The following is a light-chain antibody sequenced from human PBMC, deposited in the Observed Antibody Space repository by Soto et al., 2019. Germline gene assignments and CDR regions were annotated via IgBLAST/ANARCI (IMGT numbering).Light chain of an antibody. CDR3: QQYNSYSTWT. CDR1: QSISSW. Sequence: DIQMTQARSSLSASVGDRVTITCRASQSISSWLAWYQQKPGKAPKLLIYDASSLESGVPSRFSGSGSGTEFTLTISSLQPDDFATYYCQQYNSYSTWTFGQGTKVDI. V-gene: IGKV1-5*01. J-gene: IGKJ1*01. CDR2: DAS.